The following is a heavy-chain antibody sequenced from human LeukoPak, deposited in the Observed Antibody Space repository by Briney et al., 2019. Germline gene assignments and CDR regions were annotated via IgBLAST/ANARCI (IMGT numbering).Heavy chain of an antibody. J-gene: IGHJ5*02. V-gene: IGHV4-39*07. CDR3: ARARLRVNWFDP. Sequence: SETLSLTCTVSGGSFSSSSYYWGWIRQPPGKGLEWIGTIYYSGSTYYNPSLKSRVTISVDTSKNQFSLKLSSVTAADTAVYYCARARLRVNWFDPWGQGTLVTVSS. CDR1: GGSFSSSSYY. D-gene: IGHD5-12*01. CDR2: IYYSGST.